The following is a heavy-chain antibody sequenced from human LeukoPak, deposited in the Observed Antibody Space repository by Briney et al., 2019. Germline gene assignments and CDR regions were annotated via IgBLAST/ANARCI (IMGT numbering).Heavy chain of an antibody. Sequence: PGGSLRLSCAASGFTFSSYAMSWVRRAPGKGLEWVSAIRGSGVRTDYADSVKGRFTISRDNSKNTLYLQMNSLRAEDTAVYYCAKRHYDFWSGYQNQMYYFDYWGQGTLVTVSS. J-gene: IGHJ4*02. CDR1: GFTFSSYA. V-gene: IGHV3-23*01. D-gene: IGHD3-3*01. CDR2: IRGSGVRT. CDR3: AKRHYDFWSGYQNQMYYFDY.